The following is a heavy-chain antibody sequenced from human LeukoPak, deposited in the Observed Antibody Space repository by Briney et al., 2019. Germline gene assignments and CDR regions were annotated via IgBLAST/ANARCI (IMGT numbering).Heavy chain of an antibody. CDR3: ARVLSGSYWIYFDY. J-gene: IGHJ4*02. CDR1: GYTFTSYG. V-gene: IGHV1-18*01. D-gene: IGHD1-26*01. Sequence: GASVKVSCKASGYTFTSYGISWVRQVPGQGLEWMGWISVYNGNTKYAQKFQGRVTMTTDTSTSTAYMELSRLRSDDTAVYYCARVLSGSYWIYFDYWGQGTLVTVSS. CDR2: ISVYNGNT.